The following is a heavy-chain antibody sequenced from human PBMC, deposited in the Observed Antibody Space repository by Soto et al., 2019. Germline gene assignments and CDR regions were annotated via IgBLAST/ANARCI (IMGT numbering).Heavy chain of an antibody. CDR3: AGDTGGGSGVFDY. CDR1: GFTFSSYA. Sequence: GGSLRLSCAASGFTFSSYAMSWVRQAPGKGLEWVSAISGSGGSTYFAASVKVRFTISRDNAKSSLYLQMNSLRDEDTAVYCCAGDTGGGSGVFDYWVQGTMVTVS. J-gene: IGHJ4*02. V-gene: IGHV3-23*01. D-gene: IGHD3-16*01. CDR2: ISGSGGST.